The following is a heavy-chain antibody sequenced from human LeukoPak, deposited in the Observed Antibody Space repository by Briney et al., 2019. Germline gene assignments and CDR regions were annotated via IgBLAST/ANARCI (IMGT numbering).Heavy chain of an antibody. CDR2: ISSSGSTI. CDR3: AKDISYDSSGPDY. V-gene: IGHV3-11*01. D-gene: IGHD3-22*01. CDR1: GFTFSDYY. Sequence: GGSLRLSCAASGFTFSDYYMSWIRQAPGKGLEWVSYISSSGSTIYYADSVKGRFTISRDNAKNSLYLQMNSLRAEDTAVYYCAKDISYDSSGPDYWGQGALVTVSS. J-gene: IGHJ4*02.